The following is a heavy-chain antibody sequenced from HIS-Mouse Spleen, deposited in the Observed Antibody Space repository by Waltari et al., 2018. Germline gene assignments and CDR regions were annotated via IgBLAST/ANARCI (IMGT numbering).Heavy chain of an antibody. V-gene: IGHV4-39*07. CDR3: AREIPYSSSWYDWYFDL. CDR2: MQYSGRP. CDR1: GGSISSSSYY. D-gene: IGHD6-13*01. Sequence: QLQMQESGPGLVKPSETLSLTCTVSGGSISSSSYYWGWIRQPPGKGLEWIGSMQYSGRPYYNPSLKSRVTISVDTSKNQFSLKLSSVTAADTAVYYCAREIPYSSSWYDWYFDLWGRGTLVTVSS. J-gene: IGHJ2*01.